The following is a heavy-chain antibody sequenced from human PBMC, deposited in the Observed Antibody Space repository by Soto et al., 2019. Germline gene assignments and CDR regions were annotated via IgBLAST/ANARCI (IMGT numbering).Heavy chain of an antibody. D-gene: IGHD6-6*01. CDR2: ISYDGSNK. CDR1: GFTFSSYG. Sequence: HPGGSLRLSCAASGFTFSSYGMHWVRQAPGKGLEWVAVISYDGSNKYYADSVKGRFTISRDNSKNTLYLQMNSLRAEDTAVYYCTLSIAARRVFDYWGQGTLVTVSS. CDR3: TLSIAARRVFDY. V-gene: IGHV3-30*03. J-gene: IGHJ4*02.